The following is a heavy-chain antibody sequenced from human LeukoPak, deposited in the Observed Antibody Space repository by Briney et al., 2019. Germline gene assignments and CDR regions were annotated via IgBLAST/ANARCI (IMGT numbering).Heavy chain of an antibody. CDR1: GGSISSSNW. J-gene: IGHJ3*02. D-gene: IGHD3-10*01. CDR2: IYHSGST. Sequence: SETLPLTCAVSGGSISSSNWWSWVRQPPGKGLEWIGEIYHSGSTNYNPSLKSRVTISVDKSKNQFSLKLSSVTAADTAVYYCASSYYGSGSLAIWGQGTMVTVSS. V-gene: IGHV4-4*02. CDR3: ASSYYGSGSLAI.